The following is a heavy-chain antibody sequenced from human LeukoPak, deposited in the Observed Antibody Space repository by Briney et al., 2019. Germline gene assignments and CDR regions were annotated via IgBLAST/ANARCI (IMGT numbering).Heavy chain of an antibody. CDR1: GFTFSSYD. D-gene: IGHD4-23*01. CDR3: ARAVYGGNGMDV. V-gene: IGHV3-13*01. J-gene: IGHJ6*02. Sequence: GGSLRLSCAASGFTFSSYDMHWVRQATGKGLEWVSAIGTAGDTYYPGSVKGRFTISRENAKNSLYLQMNSLRAGDTAVYYWARAVYGGNGMDVWGQGTTVTVSS. CDR2: IGTAGDT.